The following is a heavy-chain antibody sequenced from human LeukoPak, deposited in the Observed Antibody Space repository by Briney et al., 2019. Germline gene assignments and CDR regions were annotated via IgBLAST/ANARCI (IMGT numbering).Heavy chain of an antibody. CDR3: VRGYFDTSGYSNPFDI. Sequence: KPSETLSLTCTVSDDSISSSYWSWIRQPPGKRLEWIGYIYYTGSTNYNPSLKSRVTISVDTSENQFSLNLTSVTAADTAVYYCVRGYFDTSGYSNPFDIWGQGTMVTVSS. CDR1: DDSISSSY. V-gene: IGHV4-59*01. CDR2: IYYTGST. D-gene: IGHD3-22*01. J-gene: IGHJ3*02.